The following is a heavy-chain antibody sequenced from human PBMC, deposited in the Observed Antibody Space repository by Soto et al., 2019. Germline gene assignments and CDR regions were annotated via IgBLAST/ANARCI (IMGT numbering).Heavy chain of an antibody. CDR1: GFTFSSYA. Sequence: PGGSLRLSCAASGFTFSSYAMHWVRQAPGKGLEWVAVISYDGSNKYYADSVKGRFTISRDNSKNTLYLQMNSLRAEGTAVYYCARTRGYSYAPGYFDYWGQGTLVTVSS. V-gene: IGHV3-30-3*01. D-gene: IGHD5-18*01. J-gene: IGHJ4*02. CDR2: ISYDGSNK. CDR3: ARTRGYSYAPGYFDY.